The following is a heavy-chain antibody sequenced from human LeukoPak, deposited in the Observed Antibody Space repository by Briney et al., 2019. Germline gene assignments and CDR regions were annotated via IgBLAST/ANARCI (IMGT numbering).Heavy chain of an antibody. J-gene: IGHJ4*02. CDR3: ARSYGDDFWSGYYTEPPDY. D-gene: IGHD3-3*01. Sequence: KTLETLSLTCTVSGGSISSSSYYWGWIRQPPGKGLEWIGSIYYSGSTYYNPSLKSRVTISVDTSKNQFSLKLSSVTAADTAVYYCARSYGDDFWSGYYTEPPDYWGQGTLVTVSS. CDR1: GGSISSSSYY. CDR2: IYYSGST. V-gene: IGHV4-39*01.